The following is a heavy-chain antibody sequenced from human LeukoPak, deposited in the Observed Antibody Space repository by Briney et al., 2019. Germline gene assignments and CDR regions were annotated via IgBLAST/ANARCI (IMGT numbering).Heavy chain of an antibody. Sequence: GASVKVSCKASGYTFTGYYMHWVRQAPGQGLEWMGWINPNSGGTNYAQKFQGRVTMTRDTSISTAYMELSRLRSDDTAVYYCARVTYGDLSLFDYWGQGTLVTVSS. J-gene: IGHJ4*02. CDR3: ARVTYGDLSLFDY. CDR1: GYTFTGYY. D-gene: IGHD4-17*01. V-gene: IGHV1-2*02. CDR2: INPNSGGT.